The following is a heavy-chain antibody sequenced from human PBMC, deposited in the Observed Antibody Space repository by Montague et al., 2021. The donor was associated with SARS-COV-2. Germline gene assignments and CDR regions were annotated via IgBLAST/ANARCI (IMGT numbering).Heavy chain of an antibody. CDR1: GGSFSRYF. V-gene: IGHV4-34*01. J-gene: IGHJ4*02. Sequence: SETLSLTCDVYGGSFSRYFWSWIRQPPGRGPELIGHISPTGSTRYNPSLDSRVTISLDTSKSRLSLELTSVTVADTSIYFCAGAPNEYCFDYWGQGTPVSVSS. CDR3: AGAPNEYCFDY. CDR2: ISPTGST. D-gene: IGHD6-6*01.